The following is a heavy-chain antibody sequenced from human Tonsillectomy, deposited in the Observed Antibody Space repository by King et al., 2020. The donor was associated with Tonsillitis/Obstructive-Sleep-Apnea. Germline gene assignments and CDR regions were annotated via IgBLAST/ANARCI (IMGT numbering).Heavy chain of an antibody. CDR3: AKSEGHFAEPIDF. CDR1: GFNFNDYG. D-gene: IGHD3-3*02. J-gene: IGHJ4*02. Sequence: VQLVESGGGVVQPGRSLRLSCAASGFNFNDYGMHWVRPAPGKGLEWVAVIWYDSRNKEYAASVKGRCTLSRDNSKNTVNLQIDNLRAEDTAVYYCAKSEGHFAEPIDFWGQGTLVTVSS. CDR2: IWYDSRNK. V-gene: IGHV3-33*06.